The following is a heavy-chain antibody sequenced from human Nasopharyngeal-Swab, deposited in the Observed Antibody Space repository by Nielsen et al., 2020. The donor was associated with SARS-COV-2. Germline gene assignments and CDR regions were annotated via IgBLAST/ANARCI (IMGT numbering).Heavy chain of an antibody. V-gene: IGHV4-34*01. D-gene: IGHD3-9*01. CDR1: GGSFSGYY. CDR2: INHSGST. Sequence: SETLSLTCAVYGGSFSGYYWSWICQPPGKGLEWIGEINHSGSTNYNPSLKSRVTISVDTSKNQFSLKLSSVTAADTAVYYCARGRYYDILTGYYYFDYWGQGTLVTVSS. J-gene: IGHJ4*02. CDR3: ARGRYYDILTGYYYFDY.